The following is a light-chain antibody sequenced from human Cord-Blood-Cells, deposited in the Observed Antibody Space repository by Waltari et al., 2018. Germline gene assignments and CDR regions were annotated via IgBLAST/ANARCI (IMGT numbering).Light chain of an antibody. V-gene: IGLV2-11*01. CDR2: DVS. CDR1: SSDVGGYNY. CDR3: CSYAGSYTYWV. Sequence: QSALTQPRSVSGSPGQSVTISCTGTSSDVGGYNYVSWYPQHPGKAPKLMIYDVSKRPSGVPDRFSGSKSGNTASLTISGLQAEDEADYYCCSYAGSYTYWVFGGGTKLTVL. J-gene: IGLJ3*02.